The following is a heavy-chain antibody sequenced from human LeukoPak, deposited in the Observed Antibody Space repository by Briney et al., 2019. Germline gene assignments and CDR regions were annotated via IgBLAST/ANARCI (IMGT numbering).Heavy chain of an antibody. CDR2: INHSGST. D-gene: IGHD2-2*03. J-gene: IGHJ5*02. Sequence: KPSETLSLTCAVYGGSFSGYYWSWIRQPPGKGLEWIGEINHSGSTNYNPSLKSRVTISVDTSKNQFSLKLSSVTAADTAVYYCAIRWIIRRNWFDPWGQGTLVTVSS. CDR3: AIRWIIRRNWFDP. CDR1: GGSFSGYY. V-gene: IGHV4-34*01.